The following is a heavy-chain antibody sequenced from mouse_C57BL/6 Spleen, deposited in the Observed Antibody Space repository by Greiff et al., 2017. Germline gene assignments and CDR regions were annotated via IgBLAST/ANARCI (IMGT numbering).Heavy chain of an antibody. CDR2: IWWDDDK. Sequence: QVTLKESGPGILQPSQTLSLTCSFSGFSLSTFGMGVGWIRQPSGKGLEWLAHIWWDDDKYYNPALKSRLTISKDTSKNQVFLTIANVDTADTATYYCARSYSNYPYYFDYWGQGTTLTVSS. J-gene: IGHJ2*01. D-gene: IGHD2-5*01. V-gene: IGHV8-8*01. CDR1: GFSLSTFGMG. CDR3: ARSYSNYPYYFDY.